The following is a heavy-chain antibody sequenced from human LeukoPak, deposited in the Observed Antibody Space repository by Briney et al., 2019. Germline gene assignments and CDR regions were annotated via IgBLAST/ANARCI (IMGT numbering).Heavy chain of an antibody. J-gene: IGHJ5*02. V-gene: IGHV4-34*01. CDR2: INHSGST. CDR1: GGSFSGYY. CDR3: ARARGGYDYVWGSYRYTSGWFDP. D-gene: IGHD3-16*02. Sequence: PSETLSLTCAVYGGSFSGYYWSWIRQPPGKGLEWIGEINHSGSTNYNPSLKSRVTISVDTSKNQSSLKLSSVTAADTAVYYCARARGGYDYVWGSYRYTSGWFDPWGQGTLVTVSS.